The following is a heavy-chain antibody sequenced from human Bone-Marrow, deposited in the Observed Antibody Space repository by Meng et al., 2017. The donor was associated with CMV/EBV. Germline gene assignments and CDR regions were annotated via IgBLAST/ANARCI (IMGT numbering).Heavy chain of an antibody. CDR2: INHSGST. Sequence: SETLSLTCAVYGGSFSGYYWSWIRQPPGKGLEWIGEINHSGSTNYNPSLKSRVTISVDTSKNQFSLKLSSVTAADTAVYYCARGHKRSGTTVTTPDYWGQGTLATFPS. CDR1: GGSFSGYY. D-gene: IGHD4-17*01. CDR3: ARGHKRSGTTVTTPDY. V-gene: IGHV4-34*01. J-gene: IGHJ4*02.